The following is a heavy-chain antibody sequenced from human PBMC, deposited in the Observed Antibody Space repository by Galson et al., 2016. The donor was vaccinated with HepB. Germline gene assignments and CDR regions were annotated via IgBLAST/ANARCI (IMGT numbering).Heavy chain of an antibody. CDR3: ARDLYQTMVYRAMDV. Sequence: SVKVSCKASGYTFTSYLIHWVRQAPGQRLEWMGWINTVNGNPKYSQKFQGRVTITRDTSASTANMGMSSLRSEDTAVYYCARDLYQTMVYRAMDVWGQGTTVTVSS. V-gene: IGHV1-3*04. D-gene: IGHD2-2*01. CDR2: INTVNGNP. CDR1: GYTFTSYL. J-gene: IGHJ6*02.